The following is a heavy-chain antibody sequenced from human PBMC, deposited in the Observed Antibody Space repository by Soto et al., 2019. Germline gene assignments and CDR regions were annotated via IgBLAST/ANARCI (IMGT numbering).Heavy chain of an antibody. CDR2: IIPIFGTA. CDR1: GGTFSSYA. J-gene: IGHJ4*02. CDR3: ARSPCGYSSSWYLGY. D-gene: IGHD6-13*01. V-gene: IGHV1-69*13. Sequence: VASVKVSCKASGGTFSSYAISWVRQAPGQGLEWMGGIIPIFGTANYAQKFQGRVTITADESTSTAYMELSSLRSEDTAVYYCARSPCGYSSSWYLGYWGQGTLVTVSS.